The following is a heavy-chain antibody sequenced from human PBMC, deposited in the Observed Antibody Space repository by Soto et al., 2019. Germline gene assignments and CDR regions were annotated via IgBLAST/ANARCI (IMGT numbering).Heavy chain of an antibody. D-gene: IGHD3-10*01. CDR1: GGTFSSYA. CDR2: IIPIFGTA. V-gene: IGHV1-69*13. J-gene: IGHJ5*02. Sequence: GASVKVSCKASGGTFSSYAISWVRQAPGQGLEWMGGIIPIFGTANYAQKFQGRVTITADESTSTAYMELSSLRSEDTAVYYCARDRVSPFRGADNWFDPWGQGTLVTV. CDR3: ARDRVSPFRGADNWFDP.